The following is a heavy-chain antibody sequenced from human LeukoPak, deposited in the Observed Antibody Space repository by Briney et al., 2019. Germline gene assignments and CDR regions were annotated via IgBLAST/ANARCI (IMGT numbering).Heavy chain of an antibody. V-gene: IGHV3-23*01. CDR3: ARLSQMYYYDSSGYYDY. D-gene: IGHD3-22*01. J-gene: IGHJ4*02. Sequence: GGSLRLSCAASGFTFSSYVMSWVRQAPGKGLEWVSAIDSGGNTYYTDSVKGRFTISRDNSKNTVHLQMNSLRAEDTAVYYCARLSQMYYYDSSGYYDYWGQGTLVTVSS. CDR2: IDSGGNT. CDR1: GFTFSSYV.